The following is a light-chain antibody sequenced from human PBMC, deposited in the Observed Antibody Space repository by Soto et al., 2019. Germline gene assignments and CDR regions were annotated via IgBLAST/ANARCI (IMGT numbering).Light chain of an antibody. Sequence: QSALTQPASVSGSPGQSITISCTGTSSDIGAYNYVSWYQQYPGKAPKLMIYEVSNRPSGVSNRFSGSKSGNTASLTISGLQAEDEADYYCSSYTTTSTAVFGRGTQLTVL. V-gene: IGLV2-14*01. J-gene: IGLJ7*01. CDR1: SSDIGAYNY. CDR2: EVS. CDR3: SSYTTTSTAV.